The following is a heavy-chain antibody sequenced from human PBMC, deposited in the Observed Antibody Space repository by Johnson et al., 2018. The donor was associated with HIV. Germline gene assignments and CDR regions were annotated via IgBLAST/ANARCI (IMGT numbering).Heavy chain of an antibody. D-gene: IGHD1-26*01. J-gene: IGHJ3*02. CDR1: GFTFDDYA. CDR3: AKGRLVGATTYDAFDI. CDR2: ISWNSGSI. Sequence: VQLVESGGGLVQPGGSLRLSCAASGFTFDDYAMHWVRQAPGKGLEWVSGISWNSGSIGYADSVKGRFTISRDNAKNSLYLQMNSLRAEDTAVYYCAKGRLVGATTYDAFDIWGQGTMVTVSS. V-gene: IGHV3-9*01.